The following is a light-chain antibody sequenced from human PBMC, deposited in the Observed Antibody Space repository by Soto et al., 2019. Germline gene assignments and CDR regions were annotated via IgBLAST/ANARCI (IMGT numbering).Light chain of an antibody. Sequence: DFVMTQSPDSLAVSLGERAAINCKSSQSVLSSSNNKNYLAWFQQKPGQPPKLLIYWASTRESGVPDRFSGSGSGTDFTLTISSLQAEDVAVYYCQQYYSTPLTFGQGTKVEIK. V-gene: IGKV4-1*01. CDR2: WAS. J-gene: IGKJ1*01. CDR3: QQYYSTPLT. CDR1: QSVLSSSNNKNY.